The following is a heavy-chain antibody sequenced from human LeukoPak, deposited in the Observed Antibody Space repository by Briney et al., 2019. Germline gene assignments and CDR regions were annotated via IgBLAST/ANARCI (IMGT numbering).Heavy chain of an antibody. Sequence: GGSLRLSCAASGFTFSSYWIHWVRQAPGKGLVWVSRINSDGSSTIYADSVKGRFTISRDNTKNTVYMQMNSLRAEDTAVYYCAREVVVAATPSIFDYWGQGTLVTASS. D-gene: IGHD2-15*01. CDR2: INSDGSST. J-gene: IGHJ4*02. V-gene: IGHV3-74*01. CDR1: GFTFSSYW. CDR3: AREVVVAATPSIFDY.